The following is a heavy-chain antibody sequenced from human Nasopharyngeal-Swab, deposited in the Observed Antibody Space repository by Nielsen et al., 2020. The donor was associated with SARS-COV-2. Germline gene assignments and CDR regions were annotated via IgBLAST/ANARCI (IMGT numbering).Heavy chain of an antibody. CDR3: ARDGVLTIFGVWRAPGSEYYFDY. CDR2: FDPEEKET. CDR1: GYTLNELS. D-gene: IGHD3-3*01. Sequence: ASVKVSCKVSGYTLNELSMQWVRQAPGKGLEWMGGFDPEEKETIYAQKFQGRVTMTRDTSTSTVYTELSSLRSEDTAVYYCARDGVLTIFGVWRAPGSEYYFDYWGQGTLVTVSS. J-gene: IGHJ4*02. V-gene: IGHV1-24*01.